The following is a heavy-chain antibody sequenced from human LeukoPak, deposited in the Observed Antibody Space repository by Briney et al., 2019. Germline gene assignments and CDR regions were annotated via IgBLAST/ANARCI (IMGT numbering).Heavy chain of an antibody. CDR1: GFTFSSYW. CDR3: VKAIGVSCISTSCYSFDN. Sequence: GGSLRLSCAASGFTFSSYWMHWVRQAPGKGLVWVSRINNDGSSTSYADSVKGRFTISRDNAENSVHLLMNSLRVEDTALYYCVKAIGVSCISTSCYSFDNWGQGTLVTVSS. CDR2: INNDGSST. V-gene: IGHV3-74*01. J-gene: IGHJ4*02. D-gene: IGHD2-2*02.